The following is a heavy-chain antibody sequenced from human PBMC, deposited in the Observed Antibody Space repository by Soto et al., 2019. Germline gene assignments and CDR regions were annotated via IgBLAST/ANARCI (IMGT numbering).Heavy chain of an antibody. CDR1: GFTFSTYS. Sequence: EVQLVESGGGSVQPGGSLRLSCAASGFTFSTYSMNWVRQAPGEGLEWLSYITGSSSTMYNVDYVKGRFTISRDNAKNSLYLQMNSLRVEDTAVYSCASNNGCLDHWGQGILVTVSS. D-gene: IGHD5-12*01. V-gene: IGHV3-48*01. J-gene: IGHJ4*02. CDR3: ASNNGCLDH. CDR2: ITGSSSTM.